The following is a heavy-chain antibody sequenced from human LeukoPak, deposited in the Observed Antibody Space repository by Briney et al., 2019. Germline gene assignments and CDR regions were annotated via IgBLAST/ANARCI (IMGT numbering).Heavy chain of an antibody. V-gene: IGHV4-61*02. CDR2: IYTSGST. CDR3: ARTRTGILTGYYSGYFDY. Sequence: TSETLSLTCTVSGGSISSGSYYWSWIRQPAVKGLEWIGRIYTSGSTNYNPSLKSRVTISVDTSKNQFSLKLSSVTAADTAVYHCARTRTGILTGYYSGYFDYWGQGTLVTVSS. J-gene: IGHJ4*02. D-gene: IGHD3-9*01. CDR1: GGSISSGSYY.